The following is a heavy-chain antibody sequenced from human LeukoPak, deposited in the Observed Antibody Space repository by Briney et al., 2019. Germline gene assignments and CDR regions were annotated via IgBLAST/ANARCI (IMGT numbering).Heavy chain of an antibody. CDR1: GFDFNIYG. V-gene: IGHV3-30*18. CDR3: VKGGHYGAATYYAGRLDP. CDR2: ISYDGSTT. D-gene: IGHD3-10*01. J-gene: IGHJ5*02. Sequence: GRSLGLSCVTSGFDFNIYGMLWVRQTPGKGLEWVAFISYDGSTTFHADSVKGRFTISRDNFKNTLYLQMNSLRVEDTAMYYCVKGGHYGAATYYAGRLDPWGQGTLVTVTT.